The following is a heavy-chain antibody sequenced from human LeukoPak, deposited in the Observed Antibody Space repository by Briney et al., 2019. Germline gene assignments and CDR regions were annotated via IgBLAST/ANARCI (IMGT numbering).Heavy chain of an antibody. J-gene: IGHJ4*02. CDR2: TSGSGGNT. CDR1: GFTFSSYA. V-gene: IGHV3-23*01. CDR3: AKGWNDGY. Sequence: GGSLRLSCAASGFTFSSYAMSWVRQAPGKGLEWVSTTSGSGGNTYYADSVKGRFTISRDNSKNTLYLQMSSLRAEDTAIYYCAKGWNDGYWGQGTLVTVSS. D-gene: IGHD1-1*01.